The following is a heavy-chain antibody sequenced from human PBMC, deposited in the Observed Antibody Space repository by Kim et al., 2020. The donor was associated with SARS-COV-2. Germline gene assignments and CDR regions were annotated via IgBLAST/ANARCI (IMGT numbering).Heavy chain of an antibody. CDR1: GVSITSHY. CDR3: AREGYFDGGSFFFDY. V-gene: IGHV4-59*11. D-gene: IGHD2-15*01. J-gene: IGHJ4*02. CDR2: VFHSGSA. Sequence: SETLSLTCTVSGVSITSHYWTWIRQPPGKGLEWIGNVFHSGSANYNPSLKSRVTMSVDTSKNQLSLQLSSMTAAVTAVYYCAREGYFDGGSFFFDYWGQGSLVTVSS.